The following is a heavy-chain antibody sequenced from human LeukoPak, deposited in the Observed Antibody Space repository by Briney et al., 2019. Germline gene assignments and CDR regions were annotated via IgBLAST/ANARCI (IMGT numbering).Heavy chain of an antibody. Sequence: PSETLSLTCTVSGGSISSYYWSWIRQPAGKGLEYIGRIHTSGSPNYNPSLKSRVTISVDTSRNQFSLKMTSVTAADTAVYYCARDLITPPYNWFDPWGQGTLVTVSS. D-gene: IGHD3-16*01. CDR2: IHTSGSP. V-gene: IGHV4-4*07. J-gene: IGHJ5*02. CDR1: GGSISSYY. CDR3: ARDLITPPYNWFDP.